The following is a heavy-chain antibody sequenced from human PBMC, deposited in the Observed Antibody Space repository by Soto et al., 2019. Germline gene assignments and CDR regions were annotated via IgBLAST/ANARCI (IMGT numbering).Heavy chain of an antibody. Sequence: QLQLHESGPGLVKASETLSLTCSLSGASITSTTYFWAWIRQPPGKGLEWVGSIYYSCKTHYNPSLKSRATISVDRSRNQFSLQVSSVTAADTAVYYCAKNLPRTGRFDYWGQGT. CDR2: IYYSCKT. V-gene: IGHV4-39*01. CDR3: AKNLPRTGRFDY. J-gene: IGHJ4*02. CDR1: GASITSTTYF.